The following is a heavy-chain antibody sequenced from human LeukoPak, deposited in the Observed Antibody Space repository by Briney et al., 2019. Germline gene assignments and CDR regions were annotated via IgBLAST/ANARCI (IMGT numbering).Heavy chain of an antibody. CDR1: GYPFTAYD. V-gene: IGHV1-8*03. D-gene: IGHD3-9*01. CDR3: ARGVDAGLDY. J-gene: IGHJ4*02. CDR2: MSPNSGNT. Sequence: ASVKVSCKASGYPFTAYDINWVRQATGQGHEWMGWMSPNSGNTGYAQKFQGRVTITRDTSINTAYMELSSLRSEDTAVYYCARGVDAGLDYWGQGILVTVSS.